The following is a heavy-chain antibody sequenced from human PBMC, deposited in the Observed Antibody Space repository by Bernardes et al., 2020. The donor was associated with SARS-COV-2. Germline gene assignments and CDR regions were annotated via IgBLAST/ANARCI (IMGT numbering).Heavy chain of an antibody. CDR3: ASAPDFWSGYSFDY. J-gene: IGHJ4*02. V-gene: IGHV3-11*04. Sequence: GGSLRLSCAASGFTFSDHYMDWVRQAPGKGLEWVSYISSSGSTIYYADSVKGRFTISRDNAKNSLYLQMNSLRAEDTAVYYCASAPDFWSGYSFDYWGQGTLVTVSS. CDR2: ISSSGSTI. D-gene: IGHD3-3*01. CDR1: GFTFSDHY.